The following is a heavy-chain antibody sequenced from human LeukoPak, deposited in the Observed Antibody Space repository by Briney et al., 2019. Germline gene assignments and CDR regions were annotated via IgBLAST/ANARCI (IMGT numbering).Heavy chain of an antibody. J-gene: IGHJ4*02. CDR1: GGSISSSSYY. D-gene: IGHD1-26*01. Sequence: PSETLSLTCTVSGGSISSSSYYWGWIRQPPGQGLEWIGSIYYSGSTYYNPSLKSRVTISVDTSKNQFSLKLSSVTAADTAVYYCARHGGSYYLRYFDYWGQGTLVTVSS. V-gene: IGHV4-39*01. CDR3: ARHGGSYYLRYFDY. CDR2: IYYSGST.